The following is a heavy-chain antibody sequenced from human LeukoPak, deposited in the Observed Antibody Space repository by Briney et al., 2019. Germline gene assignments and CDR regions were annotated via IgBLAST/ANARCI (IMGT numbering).Heavy chain of an antibody. CDR1: GFSLSSYA. CDR2: VSGSGGST. CDR3: AKDNRGDNWNDLAIDY. J-gene: IGHJ4*02. D-gene: IGHD1-20*01. Sequence: GGSLRLSCAASGFSLSSYAMSWVRQAPGKGLEWVSTVSGSGGSTYYADSVKGRFTISRDNSKNTLYLQVNSLRAEDTAVYYCAKDNRGDNWNDLAIDYWGQGTLVTVSS. V-gene: IGHV3-23*01.